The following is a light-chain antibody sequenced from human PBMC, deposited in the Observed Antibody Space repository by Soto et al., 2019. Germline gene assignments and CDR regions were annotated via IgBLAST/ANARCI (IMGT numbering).Light chain of an antibody. CDR3: QSFDSDISAFV. Sequence: QSVLTQAPSISGAPGQRVTISCTGSSSNIGAGYDVHWFQQFPGTAPRLLIYGNNNRPSGVPDRFSGSESGTSASLAIAGLQAGDEAIYYCQSFDSDISAFVFGNGTKVTVL. CDR2: GNN. CDR1: SSNIGAGYD. V-gene: IGLV1-40*01. J-gene: IGLJ1*01.